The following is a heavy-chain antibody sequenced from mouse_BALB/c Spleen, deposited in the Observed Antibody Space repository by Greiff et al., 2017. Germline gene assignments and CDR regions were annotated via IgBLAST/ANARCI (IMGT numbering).Heavy chain of an antibody. V-gene: IGHV1-7*01. CDR1: GYTFTSYW. Sequence: QVQLKESGAELAKPGASVKMSCKASGYTFTSYWMHWVKQRPGQGLEWIGYINPSTGYTEYNQKFKDKATLTADKSSSTAYMQLSSLTSEDSAVYYCAVWLKAMDYWGQGTSVTVSS. CDR3: AVWLKAMDY. CDR2: INPSTGYT. J-gene: IGHJ4*01. D-gene: IGHD2-2*01.